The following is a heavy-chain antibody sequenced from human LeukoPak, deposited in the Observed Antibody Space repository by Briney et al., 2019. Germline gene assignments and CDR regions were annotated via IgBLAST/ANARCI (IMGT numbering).Heavy chain of an antibody. CDR1: GFTFSTSA. D-gene: IGHD5-12*01. Sequence: GGSLRLSCAASGFTFSTSAMHWVRRARGKALEYVSAISSSGDNTYYANSVKGRFTISRDNSKNTLYLQMGSLRADDMAVYYCARGSRESGGSYDYWGQGTLVTVSS. V-gene: IGHV3-64*01. CDR2: ISSSGDNT. J-gene: IGHJ4*02. CDR3: ARGSRESGGSYDY.